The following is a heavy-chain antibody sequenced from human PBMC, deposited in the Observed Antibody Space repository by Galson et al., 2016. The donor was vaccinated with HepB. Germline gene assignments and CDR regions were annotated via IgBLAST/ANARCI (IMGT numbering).Heavy chain of an antibody. CDR3: HYYDTSGYQGVVGY. CDR1: GFSLSTTGVR. D-gene: IGHD3-22*01. J-gene: IGHJ4*02. Sequence: PALVKPTQTLTLTCTFSGFSLSTTGVRVSWIRQSPGKALEWLARIDWDDDKFYSASLTTRLTISKDTSKNQVVLTMTNMDPVDTATYYCHYYDTSGYQGVVGYWGQGTLVTVSS. CDR2: IDWDDDK. V-gene: IGHV2-70*04.